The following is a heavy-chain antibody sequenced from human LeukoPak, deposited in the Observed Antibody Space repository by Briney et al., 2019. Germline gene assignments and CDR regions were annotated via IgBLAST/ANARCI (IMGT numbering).Heavy chain of an antibody. V-gene: IGHV4-59*01. Sequence: SETLPLTCTVSGGSINSYYWNWIRQPPGKGLEWIGYIYYSGSTNYNPSLKSRVTISIDTSKNQFSLKLSSVTAADTAVYYCARAEDGYNFDYWGQGTLVTVSS. CDR3: ARAEDGYNFDY. CDR2: IYYSGST. J-gene: IGHJ4*02. CDR1: GGSINSYY. D-gene: IGHD5-24*01.